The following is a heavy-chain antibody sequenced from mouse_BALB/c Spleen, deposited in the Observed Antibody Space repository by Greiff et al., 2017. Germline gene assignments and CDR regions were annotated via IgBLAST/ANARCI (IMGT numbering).Heavy chain of an antibody. V-gene: IGHV3-2*02. Sequence: EVKLVESGPGLVKPSQSLSLTCTVTGYSITSDYAWNWIRQFPGNKLEWMGYISYSGSTSYNPSLKSRISITRDTSKNQFFLQLNSVTTEDTATYYCASHTYGYDEGPLAYWGQGTLVTVSA. J-gene: IGHJ3*01. D-gene: IGHD2-2*01. CDR1: GYSITSDYA. CDR3: ASHTYGYDEGPLAY. CDR2: ISYSGST.